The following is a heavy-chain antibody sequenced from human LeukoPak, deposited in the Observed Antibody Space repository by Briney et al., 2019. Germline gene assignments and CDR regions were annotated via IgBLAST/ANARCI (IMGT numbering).Heavy chain of an antibody. CDR2: ISWNGGSI. Sequence: GRSLRLSCAASGFTFDDYTMHWVRQAPGKGLEWVSGISWNGGSIGYADSVKGRFTISRDNAKNSLYLQMNSLRGDDTALYYCAKDRRNDFDYWGQGTLVTVSS. D-gene: IGHD1-14*01. V-gene: IGHV3-9*01. J-gene: IGHJ4*02. CDR1: GFTFDDYT. CDR3: AKDRRNDFDY.